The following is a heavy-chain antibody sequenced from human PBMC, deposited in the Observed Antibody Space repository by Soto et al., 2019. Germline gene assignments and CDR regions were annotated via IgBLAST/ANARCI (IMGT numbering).Heavy chain of an antibody. D-gene: IGHD6-19*01. J-gene: IGHJ3*01. V-gene: IGHV1-46*01. CDR1: VYTFTSYY. CDR3: ARGMGLQWLVSSAFDV. Sequence: EASVKVSCKASVYTFTSYYIHWVRQAPKQGLEWMGIINPSHSGTSYAQKFQGRVTMTRDTSTSTVHMELSSLRSEDTAVYYCARGMGLQWLVSSAFDVWGQGTMVTVSS. CDR2: INPSHSGT.